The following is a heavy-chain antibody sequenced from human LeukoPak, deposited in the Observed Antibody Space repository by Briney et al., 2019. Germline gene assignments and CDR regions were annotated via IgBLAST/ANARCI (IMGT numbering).Heavy chain of an antibody. D-gene: IGHD3-10*01. CDR2: IGTAGDT. Sequence: GGSLRLSCAASGFTLSSYDMHWVRQPTGKGLEWVSAIGTAGDTYYSGSVKGRFTISRENAKNSLYLQVNSLRAGDTAVYYCARGKNLYSNPHPPDYGMDVWGQGTTVTVSS. J-gene: IGHJ6*02. CDR1: GFTLSSYD. CDR3: ARGKNLYSNPHPPDYGMDV. V-gene: IGHV3-13*01.